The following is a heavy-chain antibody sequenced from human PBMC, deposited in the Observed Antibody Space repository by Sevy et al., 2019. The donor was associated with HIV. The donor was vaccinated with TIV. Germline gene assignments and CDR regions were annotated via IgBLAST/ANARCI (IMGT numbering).Heavy chain of an antibody. V-gene: IGHV3-9*01. D-gene: IGHD3-10*01. J-gene: IGHJ4*02. CDR3: AKDLSGSGRYYDY. CDR2: ISWNSGSI. Sequence: GRSLRLSCAASGFTFDDYAMHWVRQAPGKGLEWVSGISWNSGSIGYADSVKGRFTISRDNAKNSLYLQMNSLRAEDTALYYCAKDLSGSGRYYDYWGQGTLVTVSS. CDR1: GFTFDDYA.